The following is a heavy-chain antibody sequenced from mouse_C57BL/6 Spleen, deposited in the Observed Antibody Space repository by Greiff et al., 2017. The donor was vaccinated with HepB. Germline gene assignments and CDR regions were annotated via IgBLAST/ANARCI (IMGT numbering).Heavy chain of an antibody. V-gene: IGHV3-6*01. J-gene: IGHJ1*03. D-gene: IGHD1-1*01. CDR3: ARERGTTVVARYFDV. CDR2: ISYDGSN. CDR1: GYSITSGYY. Sequence: DVHLVESGPGLVKPSQSLSLTCSVTGYSITSGYYWNWIRQFPGNKLEWMGYISYDGSNNYNPSLKNRISITRDTSKNQFFLKLNSVTTEDTATYYCARERGTTVVARYFDVWGTGTTVTVSS.